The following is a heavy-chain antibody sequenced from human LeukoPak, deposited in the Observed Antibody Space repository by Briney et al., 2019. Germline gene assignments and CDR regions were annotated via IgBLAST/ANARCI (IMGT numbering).Heavy chain of an antibody. J-gene: IGHJ3*02. CDR2: IYNSGNT. Sequence: SEPLSLTFTVSGASISSFYWSWIRPPPGKGVEWIGSIYNSGNTNHNPSLKSRVAISVDTSKNQFSLKLSSVTAADTAVYYCARRLNDILTGFMAFDIWGQGTMVTVSS. V-gene: IGHV4-59*08. CDR3: ARRLNDILTGFMAFDI. D-gene: IGHD3-9*01. CDR1: GASISSFY.